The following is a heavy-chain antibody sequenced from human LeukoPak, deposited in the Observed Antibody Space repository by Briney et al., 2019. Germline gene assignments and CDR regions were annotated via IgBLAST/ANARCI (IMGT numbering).Heavy chain of an antibody. CDR3: ARSRQERIAAAGTLDY. J-gene: IGHJ4*02. CDR2: INHSGSN. Sequence: SETLSLTCAVYGGSFSGYYWSWVRQPPGKGLEWIGEINHSGSNNYNPSLKSRVTISVDTSKNQFSLKLSSVTAADAAVYYCARSRQERIAAAGTLDYWGQGTLVTVSS. CDR1: GGSFSGYY. V-gene: IGHV4-34*01. D-gene: IGHD6-13*01.